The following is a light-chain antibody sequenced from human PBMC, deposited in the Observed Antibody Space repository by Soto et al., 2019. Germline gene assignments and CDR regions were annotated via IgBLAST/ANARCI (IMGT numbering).Light chain of an antibody. CDR3: QQVNAYPRT. CDR2: AAS. CDR1: QGIGSY. J-gene: IGKJ1*01. Sequence: DIQLTQSPSFLSESVGDRVTITCRASQGIGSYLAWYQQKPGKAPKLLIYAASTLQSGVPSRFSGSGSGTEFTLTISSLQPEDFASYYCQQVNAYPRTFGQGTKVEIE. V-gene: IGKV1-9*01.